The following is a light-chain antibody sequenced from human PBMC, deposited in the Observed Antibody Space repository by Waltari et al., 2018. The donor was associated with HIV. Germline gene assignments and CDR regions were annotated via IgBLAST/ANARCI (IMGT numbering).Light chain of an antibody. CDR3: ATWDDSSSGSWV. Sequence: QSVLTQPPSASGTPGQRVTHPCSGGSSNIGSHFVYWYQQVAGTTPKLLIFRNNKRPSGVPDRFSGSKSGTSASLSISGLRPEDEADYYCATWDDSSSGSWVFGGGTKVTVL. J-gene: IGLJ3*02. V-gene: IGLV1-47*01. CDR2: RNN. CDR1: SSNIGSHF.